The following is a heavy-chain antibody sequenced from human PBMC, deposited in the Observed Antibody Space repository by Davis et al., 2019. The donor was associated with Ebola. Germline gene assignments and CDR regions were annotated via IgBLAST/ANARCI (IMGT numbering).Heavy chain of an antibody. J-gene: IGHJ5*02. CDR3: ARDRDCSGGSCYSGWFDP. Sequence: ASVKVSCKASGYTFTSYGISWVRQAPGQGLEWMGWISAYNGNTNYAQKLQGRVTMTTDTSTSTAYMELSSLRSEDTAVYYCARDRDCSGGSCYSGWFDPWGQGTLVTVSS. CDR1: GYTFTSYG. V-gene: IGHV1-18*01. D-gene: IGHD2-15*01. CDR2: ISAYNGNT.